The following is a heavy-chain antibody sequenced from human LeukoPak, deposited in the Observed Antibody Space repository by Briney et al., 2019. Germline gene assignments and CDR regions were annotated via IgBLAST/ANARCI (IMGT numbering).Heavy chain of an antibody. CDR1: GFTFSSYS. D-gene: IGHD1-1*01. Sequence: GGSLRLSCAASGFTFSSYSMNWVRQAPGKGLEWVSSISTSSSYIYYADSVKGRFTISRGNAKNSLYLQMNSLRAEDTAVYYCARVPRSNWNEYWGQGTLVTVSS. J-gene: IGHJ4*02. V-gene: IGHV3-21*06. CDR3: ARVPRSNWNEY. CDR2: ISTSSSYI.